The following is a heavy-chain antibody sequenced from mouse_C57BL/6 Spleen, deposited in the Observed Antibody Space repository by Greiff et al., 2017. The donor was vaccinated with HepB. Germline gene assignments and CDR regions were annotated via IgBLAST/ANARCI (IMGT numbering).Heavy chain of an antibody. Sequence: VQLQQSGAELVKPGASVKLSCKASGYTFTSYWMHWVKQRPGRGLEWIGRIDPNSGGTKYNEKFKSKATLTVDKPSSTAYMQLSSLTSEDSAVYYCASGYGSSLWYFDYWGQGTTLTVSS. V-gene: IGHV1-72*01. CDR1: GYTFTSYW. CDR2: IDPNSGGT. J-gene: IGHJ2*01. CDR3: ASGYGSSLWYFDY. D-gene: IGHD1-1*01.